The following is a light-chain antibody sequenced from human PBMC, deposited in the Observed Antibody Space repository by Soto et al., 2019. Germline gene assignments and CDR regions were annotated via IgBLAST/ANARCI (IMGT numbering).Light chain of an antibody. CDR2: AAS. Sequence: AIRMTQSPSSLSASTGDRVTITCRASQGISSYLAWYQQKPGKAPKLLIYAASTLQSGVPSRFSGSGSGTDFTFTISSLQPEDNATYYCQQYDNRPFTFGPGTKVDI. CDR1: QGISSY. CDR3: QQYDNRPFT. J-gene: IGKJ3*01. V-gene: IGKV1-8*01.